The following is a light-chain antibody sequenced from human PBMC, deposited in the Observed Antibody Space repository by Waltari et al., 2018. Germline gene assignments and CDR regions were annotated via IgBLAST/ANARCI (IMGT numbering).Light chain of an antibody. CDR2: AAS. V-gene: IGKV1-39*01. J-gene: IGKJ2*03. CDR3: QHSFETPYS. CDR1: ENIGSY. Sequence: DIHMTQSPPSLSASIGDRVPITFRASENIGSYLNWYQQKSGEVPRLLIYAASTLQSGVPPRFSGSRSGTDFTFTISSLQPEDCAVYYCQHSFETPYSFGQGTKVEIK.